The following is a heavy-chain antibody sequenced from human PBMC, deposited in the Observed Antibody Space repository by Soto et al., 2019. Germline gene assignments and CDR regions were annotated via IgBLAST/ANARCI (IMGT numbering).Heavy chain of an antibody. Sequence: QVHLQESGPGLVMPSQTLSLTCTVSGGSISSGGYYWSWTRQHPVKGLEWIGYIDYSGSPYYNQSLKSRVTISVDTSKNHFSLKLSSVTAADTAVYYCARVSYDFWSGYYKENGFDPWGQGPLVTVSS. V-gene: IGHV4-31*03. D-gene: IGHD3-3*01. CDR3: ARVSYDFWSGYYKENGFDP. CDR2: IDYSGSP. J-gene: IGHJ5*02. CDR1: GGSISSGGYY.